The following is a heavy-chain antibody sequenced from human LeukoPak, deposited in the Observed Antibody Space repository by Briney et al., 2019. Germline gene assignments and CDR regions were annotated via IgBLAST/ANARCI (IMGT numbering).Heavy chain of an antibody. CDR3: ARVSLSGSYSPFDP. J-gene: IGHJ5*02. D-gene: IGHD1-26*01. Sequence: ETLSLTCTVSGGSISSYYWSWIRQPPGKGLEWIGYIYYSGSTSYNPSLKSRVTISADTSKSQFSLRLSSVTAADTAVYYCARVSLSGSYSPFDPWGQGTPVTVSS. V-gene: IGHV4-59*01. CDR2: IYYSGST. CDR1: GGSISSYY.